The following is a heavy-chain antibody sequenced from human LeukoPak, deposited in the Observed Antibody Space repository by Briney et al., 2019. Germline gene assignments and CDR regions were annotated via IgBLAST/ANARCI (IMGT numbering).Heavy chain of an antibody. J-gene: IGHJ4*02. Sequence: PGGSLRLSCAASGFTFRNYCMTWVRPVPGKGLEWVASIKQDESEKYFLDSVKGRFTISRDNAENSLYLQMNGLRAEDGAVYYCARVYYQDSGTSYRHLDYGGQGTLVIVTS. CDR3: ARVYYQDSGTSYRHLDY. CDR2: IKQDESEK. D-gene: IGHD3-22*01. V-gene: IGHV3-7*01. CDR1: GFTFRNYC.